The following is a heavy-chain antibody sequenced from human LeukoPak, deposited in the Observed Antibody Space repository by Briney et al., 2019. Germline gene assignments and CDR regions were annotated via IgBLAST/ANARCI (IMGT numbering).Heavy chain of an antibody. J-gene: IGHJ4*02. Sequence: GGSLRLSCSASGFTFSDYYMSWIRQAPGKGLEWVSYISSSSSDTNYADSVKGRFTISRDNAKNSLYLQMNSLRVEDTAVYYCARARVNAAAGIDYWGQGTLVTVSS. CDR1: GFTFSDYY. CDR2: ISSSSSDT. V-gene: IGHV3-11*06. CDR3: ARARVNAAAGIDY. D-gene: IGHD6-13*01.